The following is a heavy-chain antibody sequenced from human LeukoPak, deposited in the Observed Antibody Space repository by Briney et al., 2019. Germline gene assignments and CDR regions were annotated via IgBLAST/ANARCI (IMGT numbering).Heavy chain of an antibody. CDR1: GGSISSSSYY. CDR3: ARGRELNWFDP. J-gene: IGHJ5*02. Sequence: SETLSLTCTVSGGSISSSSYYWGWIRQPPGKGLEWIGSIYYSGSTYYNPSLKSRVTISVDTSKNQFSLKLSSVAAADTAVYYCARGRELNWFDPWGQGTLVTVSS. V-gene: IGHV4-39*07. CDR2: IYYSGST. D-gene: IGHD1-26*01.